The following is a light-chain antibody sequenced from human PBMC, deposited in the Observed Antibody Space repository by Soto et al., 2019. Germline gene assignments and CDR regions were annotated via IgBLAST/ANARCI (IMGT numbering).Light chain of an antibody. CDR2: GPS. CDR1: ESVSGD. Sequence: EIVMMQSPATLSVSPGERATLSCRASESVSGDLAWYQQKPGRAPRLLIYGPSTRATGIPARFSGSGSGTEFTLTISGLQSEDFAIYLCQQYKSWPITFGQGTRVEI. CDR3: QQYKSWPIT. V-gene: IGKV3-15*01. J-gene: IGKJ5*01.